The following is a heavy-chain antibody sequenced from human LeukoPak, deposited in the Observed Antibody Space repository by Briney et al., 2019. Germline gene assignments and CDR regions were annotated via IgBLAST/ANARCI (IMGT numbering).Heavy chain of an antibody. J-gene: IGHJ6*03. CDR1: GYTFTGYY. CDR3: ARDQGSGINYYYYYMDV. Sequence: ASVKVSCKASGYTFTGYYMHWVRQAPGQGLEWMGWINPNSGGTNYAQKFQGRVTMTRDTSNSTAYMELSRLRSDDTAVYYCARDQGSGINYYYYYMDVWGKGTTVTVSS. V-gene: IGHV1-2*02. CDR2: INPNSGGT. D-gene: IGHD3-10*01.